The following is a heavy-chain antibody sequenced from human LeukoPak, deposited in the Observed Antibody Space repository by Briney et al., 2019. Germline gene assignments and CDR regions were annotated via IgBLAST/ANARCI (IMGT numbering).Heavy chain of an antibody. CDR2: INHSGST. CDR3: ARQREWYYYGSGSRCWFDP. J-gene: IGHJ5*02. V-gene: IGHV4-34*01. D-gene: IGHD3-10*01. Sequence: SETLSLTCAVYGGSFSGYYWSWIRQPPGKGLEWIGEINHSGSTNYNPSLKSRVTISVDTSKNQFSLKLSSVTAADTAVYYCARQREWYYYGSGSRCWFDPWGQGTLVTVSS. CDR1: GGSFSGYY.